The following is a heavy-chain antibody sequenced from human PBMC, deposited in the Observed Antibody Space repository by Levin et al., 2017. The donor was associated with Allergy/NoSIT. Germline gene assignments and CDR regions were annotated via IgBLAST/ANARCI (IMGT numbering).Heavy chain of an antibody. Sequence: ASVKVSCKASGGTFSSYAISWVRQAPGQGLEWMGRIIPILGIANYAQKFQGRVTITADKSTSTAYMELSSLRSEDTAVYYCARSKPRVWTVIAVAGTGDWYFDLWGRGTLVTVSS. CDR2: IIPILGIA. CDR1: GGTFSSYA. V-gene: IGHV1-69*04. J-gene: IGHJ2*01. D-gene: IGHD6-19*01. CDR3: ARSKPRVWTVIAVAGTGDWYFDL.